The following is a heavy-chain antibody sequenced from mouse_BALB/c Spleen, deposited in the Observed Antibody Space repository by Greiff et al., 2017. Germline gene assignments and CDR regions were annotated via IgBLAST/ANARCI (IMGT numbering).Heavy chain of an antibody. V-gene: IGHV5-17*02. CDR2: ISSGSSTI. D-gene: IGHD1-1*01. CDR1: GFTFSSFG. Sequence: EVKLMESGGGLVQPGGSRKLSCAASGFTFSSFGMHWVRQAPEKGLEWVAYISSGSSTIYYADTVKGRFTISRDNPKNTLFLQMTSLRSEDTAMYYCAIYYGSAMDYWGQGTSVTVSS. J-gene: IGHJ4*01. CDR3: AIYYGSAMDY.